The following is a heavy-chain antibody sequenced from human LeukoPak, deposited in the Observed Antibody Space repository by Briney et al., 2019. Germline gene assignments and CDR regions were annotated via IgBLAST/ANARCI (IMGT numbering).Heavy chain of an antibody. Sequence: ASVKVSCKASGYTYTSYYMHWVRQAPGQGLEWMGIINPSGGSTSYAQKFQGRVTMTRDTSTSTVYMELRSLRSDDTAVYYCARDSGSGWYMYNWFDPWGQGTLVTVSS. V-gene: IGHV1-46*01. D-gene: IGHD6-19*01. CDR2: INPSGGST. CDR1: GYTYTSYY. CDR3: ARDSGSGWYMYNWFDP. J-gene: IGHJ5*02.